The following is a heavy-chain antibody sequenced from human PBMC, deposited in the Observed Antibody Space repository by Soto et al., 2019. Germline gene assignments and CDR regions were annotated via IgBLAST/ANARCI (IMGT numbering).Heavy chain of an antibody. CDR3: ARDLGEDYSNYRGHSYGLDV. J-gene: IGHJ6*02. CDR2: ISSSSGYI. CDR1: GFTLSRYG. V-gene: IGHV3-21*01. D-gene: IGHD4-4*01. Sequence: EAQLVESGGGLVKPGGSLRLSCAASGFTLSRYGMNWVRQAPGQGLDWVSSISSSSGYIYYADSVKGRFTISRDNAKNSLNLQMHSLRAEDTAVYYCARDLGEDYSNYRGHSYGLDVWGQGTTVTVSS.